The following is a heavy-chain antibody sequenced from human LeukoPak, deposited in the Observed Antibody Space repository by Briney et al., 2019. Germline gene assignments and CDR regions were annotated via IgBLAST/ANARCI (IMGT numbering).Heavy chain of an antibody. CDR1: GFTITSNY. J-gene: IGHJ6*02. D-gene: IGHD3-10*01. V-gene: IGHV3-66*01. CDR2: FYSCGAT. CDR3: ARDGGAGSPDGRNRVFFGMDV. Sequence: GGSLRLSCVASGFTITSNYVSWVRQAPGKGLEWVSFFYSCGATYYADSVKGRFTISGDSLKNTRYLQMSTLRADDTAVYYCARDGGAGSPDGRNRVFFGMDVWGQGTTVTVSS.